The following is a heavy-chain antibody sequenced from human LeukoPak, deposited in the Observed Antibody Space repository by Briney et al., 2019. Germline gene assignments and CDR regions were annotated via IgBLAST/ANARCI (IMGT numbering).Heavy chain of an antibody. V-gene: IGHV3-30*18. CDR2: ISYEGNNR. J-gene: IGHJ4*02. Sequence: GGSLRLSCTASGSTFSNYAMHWVRRAPGKGLEWVAGISYEGNNRYYADPVKGRFSISRDNHKNTVYLEMNSLRAEDTAVYYCAKGHYESAVRGGHLDYWGQGTLVTVSS. D-gene: IGHD3-3*01. CDR1: GSTFSNYA. CDR3: AKGHYESAVRGGHLDY.